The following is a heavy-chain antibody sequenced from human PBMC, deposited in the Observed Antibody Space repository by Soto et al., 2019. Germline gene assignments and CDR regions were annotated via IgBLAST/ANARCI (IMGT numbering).Heavy chain of an antibody. J-gene: IGHJ6*04. CDR1: GFTFSNYA. D-gene: IGHD4-17*01. V-gene: IGHV3-23*01. CDR3: TKVRGDPV. CDR2: ISAGRST. Sequence: EVQVLESGGDLVQPGGSLRLSCAASGFTFSNYAMNWVRQAPGKGPEWVSGISAGRSTYYADSVKGRFTISRDNSTSTLFLQMDGLRAEDTALYYCTKVRGDPVWGKGTTVTVSS.